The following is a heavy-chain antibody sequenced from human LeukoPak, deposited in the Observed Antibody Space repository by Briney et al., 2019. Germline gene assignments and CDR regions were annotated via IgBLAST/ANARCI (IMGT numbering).Heavy chain of an antibody. CDR1: GFTFSSYG. Sequence: PGGSLRLSCAASGFTFSSYGMHWVRQAPGKGLEWVAFIRYDGSNKYYADSVKGRFTISRDNSKNTPYLQMNSLRAEDTAVYYCAKGYYCDSSGTQRAEYFQHWGQGTLVTVSS. V-gene: IGHV3-30*02. J-gene: IGHJ1*01. CDR2: IRYDGSNK. D-gene: IGHD3-22*01. CDR3: AKGYYCDSSGTQRAEYFQH.